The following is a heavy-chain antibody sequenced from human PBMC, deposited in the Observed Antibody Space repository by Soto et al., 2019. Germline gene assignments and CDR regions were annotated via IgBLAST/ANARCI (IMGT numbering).Heavy chain of an antibody. CDR1: GGTFNTYT. D-gene: IGHD2-21*02. Sequence: QVQLVQSGAEVKKPGSSVKVSCKASGGTFNTYTINWVRQAPGQGLQWVGSIIPLLGIANHAQRFQGRVSNTADKSTGPAYKELSSLRSEDPAVFYCATMCMVVTPHSWAQGSLVTISS. CDR3: ATMCMVVTPHS. CDR2: IIPLLGIA. J-gene: IGHJ4*02. V-gene: IGHV1-69*02.